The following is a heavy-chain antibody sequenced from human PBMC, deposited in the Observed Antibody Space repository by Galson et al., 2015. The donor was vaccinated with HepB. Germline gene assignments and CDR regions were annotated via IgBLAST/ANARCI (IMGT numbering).Heavy chain of an antibody. CDR1: GGSISSYY. CDR3: ARPGGYGRWDAFDI. J-gene: IGHJ3*02. D-gene: IGHD3-16*01. CDR2: IYYSGST. Sequence: SETLSLTCTVSGGSISSYYWSWIRQPPGKGLEWIGYIYYSGSTNYNPSLKSRVTISVDTSKNQFSLKLSSVTAADTAVYYCARPGGYGRWDAFDIWGQGTMVTVSS. V-gene: IGHV4-59*01.